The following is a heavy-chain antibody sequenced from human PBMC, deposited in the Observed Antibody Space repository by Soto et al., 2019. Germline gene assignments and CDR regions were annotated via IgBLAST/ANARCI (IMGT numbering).Heavy chain of an antibody. V-gene: IGHV4-34*01. CDR1: GGSFSGYY. D-gene: IGHD5-18*01. CDR2: INHSGST. CDR3: ATAADTIRRWAP. Sequence: QVQLQQWGAGLLKPSETLSLTCAVYGGSFSGYYWSWIRQPPGKGLEWIGEINHSGSTNYNPSLKSRVTISVDTSKNQFSLKLSSVTAADTAVYYCATAADTIRRWAPWGQGTLVTVSS. J-gene: IGHJ4*02.